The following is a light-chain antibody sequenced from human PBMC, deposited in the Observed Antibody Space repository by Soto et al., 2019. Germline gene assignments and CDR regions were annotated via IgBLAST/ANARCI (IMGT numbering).Light chain of an antibody. Sequence: DIQLTQSPSFLSASVGDRVTITCRASQGISSYLAWYQQTPGKAPKLLIYASSTLQSGVPSRFSGSGSGTEFTLTISSLLPEDYATYYCQQLNTFPVTFGQGTLLDI. J-gene: IGKJ5*01. CDR1: QGISSY. CDR2: ASS. V-gene: IGKV1-9*01. CDR3: QQLNTFPVT.